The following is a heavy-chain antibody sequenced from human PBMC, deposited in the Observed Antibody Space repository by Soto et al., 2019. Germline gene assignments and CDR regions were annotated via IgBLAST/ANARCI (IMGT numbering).Heavy chain of an antibody. CDR2: INPSGGST. CDR1: GYTFTSYY. Sequence: QVQLVQSGAEVKKPGASVKVSCKASGYTFTSYYMHWVRQAPGQGLEWMGIINPSGGSTSYAQKFQGRVTMTRDTSTSTVYMELSSLRSEDTAVYYCFAVGIAAAGRLDNWFAPWGQGTLVTVSS. CDR3: FAVGIAAAGRLDNWFAP. V-gene: IGHV1-46*01. D-gene: IGHD6-13*01. J-gene: IGHJ5*02.